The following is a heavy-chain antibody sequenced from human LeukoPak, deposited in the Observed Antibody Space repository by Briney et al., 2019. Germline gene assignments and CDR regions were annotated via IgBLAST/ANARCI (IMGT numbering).Heavy chain of an antibody. CDR3: ARGSARLDY. D-gene: IGHD6-6*01. J-gene: IGHJ4*02. V-gene: IGHV4-38-2*02. Sequence: SETLALTCTVSDYSISSGHYWGWIRQSPGKVLEWIGSIYRSGTTFYNPSLKSRVTISVDTSKNQFSLKLSSVTAADTAVYYCARGSARLDYWGQGTLVTVSS. CDR1: DYSISSGHY. CDR2: IYRSGTT.